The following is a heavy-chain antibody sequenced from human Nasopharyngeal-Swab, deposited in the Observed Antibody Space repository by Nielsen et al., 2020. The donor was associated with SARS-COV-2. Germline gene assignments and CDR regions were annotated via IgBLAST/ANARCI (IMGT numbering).Heavy chain of an antibody. CDR1: GGSVSDYY. D-gene: IGHD6-13*01. CDR3: AREIPGYSRVFDY. Sequence: SETLSLTCTVSGGSVSDYYWSWIRQTPGKRLEWIGYIHYSGSTNYNPSLKSRVTISIDTSKNQVSLKLSSVTAADTAVYYCAREIPGYSRVFDYWGQGTLVTVSS. V-gene: IGHV4-59*02. CDR2: IHYSGST. J-gene: IGHJ4*02.